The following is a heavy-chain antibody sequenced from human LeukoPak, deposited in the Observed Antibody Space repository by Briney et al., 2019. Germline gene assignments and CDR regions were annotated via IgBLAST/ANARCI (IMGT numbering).Heavy chain of an antibody. CDR3: ARDRGDTAMALYYFDY. V-gene: IGHV1-18*01. Sequence: ASVKVSCKASGYTFTSYGISWVRQAPGQGLEWMGWISAYNGNTNYAQKLQGRVTMTTDTSTSTVYMELSSLRSEDTAVYYCARDRGDTAMALYYFDYWGQGTLVTVSS. J-gene: IGHJ4*02. D-gene: IGHD5-18*01. CDR1: GYTFTSYG. CDR2: ISAYNGNT.